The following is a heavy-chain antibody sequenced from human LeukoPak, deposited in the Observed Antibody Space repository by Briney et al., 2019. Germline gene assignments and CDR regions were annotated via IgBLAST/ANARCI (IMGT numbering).Heavy chain of an antibody. J-gene: IGHJ5*02. D-gene: IGHD6-6*01. V-gene: IGHV1-69*13. CDR3: ARGWQLANNWFDP. CDR1: GGTFSSYA. Sequence: SVKVSCKASGGTFSSYAISWVRQAPGQGLEWMGGIIPIFGTANYAQKFQGRVTITADESTSTAYMELSSLRSEDTAVYYCARGWQLANNWFDPWGQGTLVTVSS. CDR2: IIPIFGTA.